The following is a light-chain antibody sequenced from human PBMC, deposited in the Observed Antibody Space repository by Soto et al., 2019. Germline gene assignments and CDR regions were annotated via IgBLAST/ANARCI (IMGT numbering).Light chain of an antibody. CDR2: LGS. Sequence: DIVMTQSPLSLPVTPGEPASISCRSSQSLLHSNGYNYLHWYLQKPGQSPQLLIYLGSNRASGVPDRFSGSGSGTDFTLKISRVEAEDVGVYYCMQALQTRSTFGQGTKVEIK. V-gene: IGKV2-28*01. CDR1: QSLLHSNGYNY. J-gene: IGKJ1*01. CDR3: MQALQTRST.